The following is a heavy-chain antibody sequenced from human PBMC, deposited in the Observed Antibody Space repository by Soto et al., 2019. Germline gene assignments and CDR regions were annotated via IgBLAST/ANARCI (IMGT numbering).Heavy chain of an antibody. CDR3: AKISDYDFWSGPDYYYYGMDV. V-gene: IGHV3-23*01. CDR1: GFTFSSYA. D-gene: IGHD3-3*01. CDR2: ISGSGGST. Sequence: TGGSLRLSCAASGFTFSSYAMSWVRQAPGKGLEWVSAISGSGGSTYYADSVKGRFTISRDNSKNTLYLQMNSLRAEDTAVYYCAKISDYDFWSGPDYYYYGMDVWGQGTTVTVSS. J-gene: IGHJ6*02.